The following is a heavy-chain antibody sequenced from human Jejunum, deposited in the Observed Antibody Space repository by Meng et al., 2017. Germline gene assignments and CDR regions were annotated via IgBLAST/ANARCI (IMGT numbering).Heavy chain of an antibody. CDR2: ISYDGTYK. Sequence: GESLKISCAASGFIFSGYSMHWVRQAPGKGLEWVTVISYDGTYKYYADSVKGRLTISRDNSKNTLYLQMNSLRVDDTAVYYCAKSVRPTITFLDFWGQGTLVTVSS. D-gene: IGHD5-12*01. CDR3: AKSVRPTITFLDF. CDR1: GFIFSGYS. V-gene: IGHV3-30*07. J-gene: IGHJ4*02.